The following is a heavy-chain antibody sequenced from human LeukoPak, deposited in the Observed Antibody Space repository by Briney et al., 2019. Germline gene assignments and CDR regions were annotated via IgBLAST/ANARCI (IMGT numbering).Heavy chain of an antibody. CDR3: AREGYDFWSGYPGSAFDI. V-gene: IGHV4-61*02. CDR1: GGSISSGSYY. J-gene: IGHJ3*02. D-gene: IGHD3-3*01. CDR2: IYTSGST. Sequence: SQTLSLTCTVSGGSISSGSYYWSWIRQPAGKGLEWIGRIYTSGSTNYNPSLKSRVTISVDTSKNQFSLKLSSVTAAGTAVYYCAREGYDFWSGYPGSAFDIWGQGTMVTVSS.